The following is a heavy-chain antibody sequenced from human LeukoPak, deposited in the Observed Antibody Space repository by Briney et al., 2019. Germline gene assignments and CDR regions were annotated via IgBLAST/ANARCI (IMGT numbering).Heavy chain of an antibody. V-gene: IGHV4-4*07. CDR3: ATDTPRPMGGSYDY. CDR1: GGSISSYH. J-gene: IGHJ4*02. D-gene: IGHD1-26*01. CDR2: IYTSGST. Sequence: SETLSLTCTVSGGSISSYHWSWVRQPAGKGLEWIGRIYTSGSTNYNPSLKSRVTMSVDTSKNQFSLKLSSVTAADTAVYYCATDTPRPMGGSYDYWGQGTLVTVSS.